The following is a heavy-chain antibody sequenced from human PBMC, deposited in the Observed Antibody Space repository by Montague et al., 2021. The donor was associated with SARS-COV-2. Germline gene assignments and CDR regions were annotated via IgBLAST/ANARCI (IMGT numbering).Heavy chain of an antibody. CDR2: INHSGST. CDR3: ARGRGIQLWFNYYYMDV. D-gene: IGHD5-18*01. V-gene: IGHV4-34*01. J-gene: IGHJ6*03. Sequence: SGTLSLTCAVYGGSFSGYYWSWIRQPPGKGLEWIGEINHSGSTNYNPSLKSRVTISVDTSKNQFSLTLSSVTAADTAVYYCARGRGIQLWFNYYYMDVWGKGTTVTVSS. CDR1: GGSFSGYY.